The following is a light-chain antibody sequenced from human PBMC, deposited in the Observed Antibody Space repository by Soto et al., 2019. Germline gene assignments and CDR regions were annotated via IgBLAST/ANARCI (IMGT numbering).Light chain of an antibody. J-gene: IGKJ1*01. CDR3: QHYNYWPPKT. V-gene: IGKV3-15*01. Sequence: EIVMTQSPATLSVSPGERTTLSCSSSQSVGNNLAWYQQKPGQAPRLLIYGAYTRATGIPARFSGSGSGTDFTLTISSLQSEDFAVYYCQHYNYWPPKTFGQGTKVDIK. CDR1: QSVGNN. CDR2: GAY.